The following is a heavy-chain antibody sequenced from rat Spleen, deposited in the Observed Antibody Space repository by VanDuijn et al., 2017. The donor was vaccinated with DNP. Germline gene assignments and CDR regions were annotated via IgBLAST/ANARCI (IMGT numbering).Heavy chain of an antibody. CDR2: INKDSSAK. J-gene: IGHJ2*01. CDR3: ARDGSYFDY. CDR1: GFNFNDYW. V-gene: IGHV4-2*01. D-gene: IGHD5-1*01. Sequence: EVKLVESGGGLVQPGRSLKVSCAASGFNFNDYWMGWVRQAPGKGLEWIGEINKDSSAKNYSPSLKDKFTISRDNAQNTLYLQMSTVGSEDTAIYFCARDGSYFDYWGQGVMVTVSS.